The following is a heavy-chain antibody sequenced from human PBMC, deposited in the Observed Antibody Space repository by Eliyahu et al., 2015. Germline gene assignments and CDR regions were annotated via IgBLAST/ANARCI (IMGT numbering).Heavy chain of an antibody. CDR3: ARGITSDLPKDDAFDI. V-gene: IGHV4-31*03. CDR2: IHYSGST. D-gene: IGHD1-14*01. Sequence: QVQLQESGPGLVKPSQTLSLTCTVSGASINRGTFYWSWIRQHPGKGLEWIGYIHYSGSTYYNPSLKSRVIVSVDTSKNQFSLKLSSVTAADTAMYYCARGITSDLPKDDAFDIWGQGTMVTVSS. J-gene: IGHJ3*02. CDR1: GASINRGTFY.